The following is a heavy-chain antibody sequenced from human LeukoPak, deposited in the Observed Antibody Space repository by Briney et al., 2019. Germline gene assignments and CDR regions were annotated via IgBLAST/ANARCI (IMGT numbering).Heavy chain of an antibody. D-gene: IGHD3-22*01. V-gene: IGHV1-2*02. J-gene: IGHJ6*02. CDR3: ARVSSGYYYSYYGMDV. CDR2: INPNSGGT. Sequence: ASVKVSCKASGYTFTGYYMHWARQAPGQGLEWMGWINPNSGGTNYAQKFQGRVTMTRDTSISTAYMELSRLRSDDTAVYYCARVSSGYYYSYYGMDVWGQGTTVTVSS. CDR1: GYTFTGYY.